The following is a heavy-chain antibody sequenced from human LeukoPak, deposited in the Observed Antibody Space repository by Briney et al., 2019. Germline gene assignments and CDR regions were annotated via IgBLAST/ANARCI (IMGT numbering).Heavy chain of an antibody. D-gene: IGHD5-18*01. CDR3: ARALITTMAPG. CDR2: ISSSGSTI. J-gene: IGHJ4*02. CDR1: GFTFSSYE. Sequence: PGGSLRLSCAASGFTFSSYEMNCVRQAPGKGLEWVSYISSSGSTIYYADSVKGRFTISRDNAKNSLYLQMNSLRADDTAVYYCARALITTMAPGGGQGTLVTVSS. V-gene: IGHV3-48*03.